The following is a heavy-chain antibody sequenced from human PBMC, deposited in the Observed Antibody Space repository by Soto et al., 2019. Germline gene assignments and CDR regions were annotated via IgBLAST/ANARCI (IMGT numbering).Heavy chain of an antibody. CDR2: IYHSETT. V-gene: IGHV4-4*02. Sequence: AETLSLTCAVSGGSITSNNWWSVVRRPPGRGLEWIGEIYHSETTNYNPSLKSRVIVSVDKSKNQFSLNLYSVTAADTALYYCARAGDSALTGTFDVWGRGTMVTVSS. CDR3: ARAGDSALTGTFDV. D-gene: IGHD4-17*01. J-gene: IGHJ3*01. CDR1: GGSITSNNW.